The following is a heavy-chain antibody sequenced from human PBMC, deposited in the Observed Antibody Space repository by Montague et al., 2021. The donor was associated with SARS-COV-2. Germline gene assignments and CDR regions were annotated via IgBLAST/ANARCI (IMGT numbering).Heavy chain of an antibody. D-gene: IGHD6-13*01. CDR2: IYWDDDK. CDR1: GFSPSTSGVG. J-gene: IGHJ5*02. Sequence: PALVKPTQTLTLTCTFSGFSPSTSGVGVGWIRQPPGKALEWLAVIYWDDDKRYSPSLKSRLTITKDTSKNQVVLTMTNMDPVDTATYYCAHSSIAAAGTTRGRFDPWGQGTRVTVSS. V-gene: IGHV2-5*02. CDR3: AHSSIAAAGTTRGRFDP.